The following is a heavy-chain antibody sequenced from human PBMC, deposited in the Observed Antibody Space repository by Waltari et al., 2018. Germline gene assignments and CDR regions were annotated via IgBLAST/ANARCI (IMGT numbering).Heavy chain of an antibody. D-gene: IGHD1-1*01. CDR3: ARERRTDAFDI. CDR2: INHGGTT. CDR1: GESFSNYF. J-gene: IGHJ3*02. V-gene: IGHV4-34*01. Sequence: QVQLQQWGAGLLKPSETLSLRCSVYGESFSNYFLTWIRQPPGKGLGWIVEINHGGTTDYNPSLKSRVTISLNTSKNKFSLILKSGTAADTAGYFCARERRTDAFDIWGQGTNVTVSS.